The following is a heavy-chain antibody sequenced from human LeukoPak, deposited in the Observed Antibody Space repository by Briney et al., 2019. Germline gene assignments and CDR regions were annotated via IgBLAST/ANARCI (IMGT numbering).Heavy chain of an antibody. J-gene: IGHJ3*01. Sequence: PSETLSLTCTVSGFSISSGYYWGWIRQPPGKGLEWIGSIYHGGSTYYNPSLKSRVTISVDTPKNQFSLKLSSVTAADTAVYYCARVMTTATMWAFDVWGQGTMVTVFS. D-gene: IGHD4-17*01. CDR3: ARVMTTATMWAFDV. CDR1: GFSISSGYY. V-gene: IGHV4-38-2*02. CDR2: IYHGGST.